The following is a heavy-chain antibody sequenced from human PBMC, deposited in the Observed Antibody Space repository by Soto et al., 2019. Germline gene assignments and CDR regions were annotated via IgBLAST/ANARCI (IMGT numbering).Heavy chain of an antibody. Sequence: PGGSLRLSCAASGFTFSNYALHWVRQAPGKGLEWVAVISYDGNNKNYADSVKGRFTISRDNFKNTMYLQMTSLRPEDTAVYFCANMAASGTGWGQGTLVTVPQ. J-gene: IGHJ4*02. CDR3: ANMAASGTG. D-gene: IGHD6-13*01. V-gene: IGHV3-30-3*01. CDR2: ISYDGNNK. CDR1: GFTFSNYA.